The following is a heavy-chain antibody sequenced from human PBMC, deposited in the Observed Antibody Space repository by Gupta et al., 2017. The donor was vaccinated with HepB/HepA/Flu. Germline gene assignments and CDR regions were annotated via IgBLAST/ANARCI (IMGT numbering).Heavy chain of an antibody. CDR2: IKQDGSEK. Sequence: EVQLVESGGGLVQPGGSLRLSCAASGFTFSSYWMSWVRQAPGKGLEWVANIKQDGSEKYYVDSVKGRFTISRDNAKNSLYLQMNSLRAEDTAVYYCARQSIAARRVPDYWGQGTLVTVSS. CDR1: GFTFSSYW. D-gene: IGHD6-6*01. V-gene: IGHV3-7*01. J-gene: IGHJ4*02. CDR3: ARQSIAARRVPDY.